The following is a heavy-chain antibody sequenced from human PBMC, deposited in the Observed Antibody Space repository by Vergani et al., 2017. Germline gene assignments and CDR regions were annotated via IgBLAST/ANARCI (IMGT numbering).Heavy chain of an antibody. Sequence: QITLKESGPTLVKPPQTLTLPCTFSGFSLSTSGVGVGWIRQPPGKALAWIALIYWEDDKRYSTSLKSRLTITKETSKNQVVLTMTNLDPVDTATYYCAHSGSSGWYEVPGLHYYYYGMDVWGQGTTVTVSS. D-gene: IGHD6-19*01. CDR3: AHSGSSGWYEVPGLHYYYYGMDV. J-gene: IGHJ6*02. V-gene: IGHV2-5*02. CDR2: IYWEDDK. CDR1: GFSLSTSGVG.